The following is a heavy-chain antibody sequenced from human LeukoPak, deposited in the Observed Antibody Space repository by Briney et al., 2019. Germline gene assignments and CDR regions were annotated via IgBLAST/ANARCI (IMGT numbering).Heavy chain of an antibody. V-gene: IGHV4-59*08. CDR1: GGSISSYY. D-gene: IGHD3-10*01. CDR3: ARQGVRGVPDY. CDR2: IYYSGST. J-gene: IGHJ4*02. Sequence: TSETLSLTCTVSGGSISSYYWSWIRQPPGKGLEWIGYIYYSGSTNYNPSLKSRVTISVDTSKNQFSLKLRSVTAADTAVYYCARQGVRGVPDYWGQGTLVTVSS.